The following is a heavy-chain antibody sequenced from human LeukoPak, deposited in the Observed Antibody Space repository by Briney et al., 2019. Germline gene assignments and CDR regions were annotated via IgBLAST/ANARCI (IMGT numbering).Heavy chain of an antibody. CDR1: GFTVSSNY. J-gene: IGHJ4*02. V-gene: IGHV3-53*01. CDR3: ARAVAAEFDY. Sequence: GGSLRLSCAASGFTVSSNYMNWVRQAPGKGLEWVSVIYSGGSTYYADSVKGRFTISRDTSKNTLYLQMNSLRAEDTAVYYCARAVAAEFDYWGQGTLVTVSS. CDR2: IYSGGST. D-gene: IGHD6-13*01.